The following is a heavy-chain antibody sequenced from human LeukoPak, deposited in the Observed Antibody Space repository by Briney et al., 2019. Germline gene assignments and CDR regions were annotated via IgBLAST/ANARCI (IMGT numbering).Heavy chain of an antibody. CDR3: ARGDHYYFDSSVIDY. J-gene: IGHJ4*02. CDR2: IWYDGSNK. D-gene: IGHD3-22*01. Sequence: GGSLRLSCAASGFTFSSYGMHWVRQAPGKGLEWVAVIWYDGSNKYYADSVKGRFTISRDNSKNTLYLQMNSLRAEDTAVYYCARGDHYYFDSSVIDYWGQGTLVTVSS. V-gene: IGHV3-33*01. CDR1: GFTFSSYG.